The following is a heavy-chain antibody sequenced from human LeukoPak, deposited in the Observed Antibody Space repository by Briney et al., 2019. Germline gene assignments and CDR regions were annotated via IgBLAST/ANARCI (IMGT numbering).Heavy chain of an antibody. V-gene: IGHV3-30*18. CDR3: AKEPGYDILTGYYDY. CDR2: ISYDGSNK. CDR1: GFTFSSYG. Sequence: GRSLRLSCAASGFTFSSYGMHWVRQAPGKGLEWVAVISYDGSNKYYADSVKGRFTISRDNSKNTPYLQMNSLRAEDTAVYYCAKEPGYDILTGYYDYWGQGTLVTVSS. J-gene: IGHJ4*02. D-gene: IGHD3-9*01.